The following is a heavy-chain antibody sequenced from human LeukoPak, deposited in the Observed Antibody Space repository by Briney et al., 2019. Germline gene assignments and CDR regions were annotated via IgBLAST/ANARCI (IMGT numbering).Heavy chain of an antibody. J-gene: IGHJ3*02. Sequence: SQTLSLTCVISGDSSNSKNAWNWVRQSPSGGLECLGRTYYSSKWYSEYVESVKSRITINVDTSKNQFSLQLNSVTPEDTAVYYCARGWARDGFNIWSQGTKVTVSS. CDR2: TYYSSKWYS. CDR1: GDSSNSKNA. CDR3: ARGWARDGFNI. V-gene: IGHV6-1*01. D-gene: IGHD6-13*01.